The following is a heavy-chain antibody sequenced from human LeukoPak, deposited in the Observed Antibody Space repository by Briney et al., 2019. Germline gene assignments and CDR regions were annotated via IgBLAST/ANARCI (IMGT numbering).Heavy chain of an antibody. J-gene: IGHJ4*02. D-gene: IGHD1-26*01. Sequence: GGSLRLSCAASGFTFSSYWMSWVRQAPGKGLEWVAVISYDGSNKYYADSVKGRFTISRDNSKNTLYLQMNSLRAEDTAVYYCAKDGGSYYGFDYWGQGTLVTVSS. CDR3: AKDGGSYYGFDY. V-gene: IGHV3-30*18. CDR2: ISYDGSNK. CDR1: GFTFSSYW.